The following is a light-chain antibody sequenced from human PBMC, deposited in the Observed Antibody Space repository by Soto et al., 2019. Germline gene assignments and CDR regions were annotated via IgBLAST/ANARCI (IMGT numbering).Light chain of an antibody. J-gene: IGKJ4*01. V-gene: IGKV3-20*01. Sequence: EIVLTPSPGTLSLSPVERATLSCRASQSVSSSYLAWYQQKPGQAPRLLIYGASRRATGIPDRFSGSGSGTDFTLTISRLEPEDSAVYYCQQYGSSPSFGGGTKVDIK. CDR1: QSVSSSY. CDR2: GAS. CDR3: QQYGSSPS.